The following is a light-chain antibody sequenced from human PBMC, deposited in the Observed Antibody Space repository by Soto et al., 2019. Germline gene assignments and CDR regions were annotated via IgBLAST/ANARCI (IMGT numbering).Light chain of an antibody. CDR1: QSISGW. CDR3: QQYNSYPWT. CDR2: DVS. J-gene: IGKJ1*01. Sequence: DIQMTPSPSTLYASVGDRVTITCRASQSISGWLAWYQQKPGKAPKLLIYDVSSLESGVPSRFSGSGSGTEFTLAISSLQPDDFATYYCQQYNSYPWTFGQGTKVDIK. V-gene: IGKV1-5*01.